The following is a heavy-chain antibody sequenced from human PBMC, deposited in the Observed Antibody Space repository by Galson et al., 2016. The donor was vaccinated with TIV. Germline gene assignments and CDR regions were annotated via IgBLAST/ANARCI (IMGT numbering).Heavy chain of an antibody. Sequence: SVKVSCKASGGTFSNFVISWVRQAPGQGLEWMGSINPIFGTANYAQKFQGRVTITADTSTSTIYMELSSLRSEDTAVYYCARGRGYYFGSGSSYFDYWGHGSLVIVFS. CDR3: ARGRGYYFGSGSSYFDY. J-gene: IGHJ4*01. CDR1: GGTFSNFV. D-gene: IGHD3-10*01. V-gene: IGHV1-69*06. CDR2: INPIFGTA.